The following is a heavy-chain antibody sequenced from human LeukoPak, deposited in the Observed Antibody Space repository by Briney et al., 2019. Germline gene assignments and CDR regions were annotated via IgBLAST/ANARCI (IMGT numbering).Heavy chain of an antibody. V-gene: IGHV3-23*01. CDR3: ARGHNFGRLHPFDY. J-gene: IGHJ4*02. D-gene: IGHD3-9*01. CDR1: GFTFSNYA. CDR2: ISGSTGST. Sequence: PGGSLRLSCAASGFTFSNYAMNWVRQAPGKGLEWVSLISGSTGSTYYADSVKGRFSISRDNSKNTLYLQMNSLRAEDTAVYYCARGHNFGRLHPFDYWGQGTLVTVSS.